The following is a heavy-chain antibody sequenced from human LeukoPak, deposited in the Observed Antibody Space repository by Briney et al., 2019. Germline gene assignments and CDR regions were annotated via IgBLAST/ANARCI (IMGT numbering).Heavy chain of an antibody. Sequence: GGSLRLSCVASGSSFSSYSMNWVRQAPGKGLEWVSYISTSSDSTHYADSVKGRLTISRDNAKNSLYLQMSSLRAEDTAVYYCARALDYWGQGTLVTVSS. CDR2: ISTSSDST. V-gene: IGHV3-48*01. J-gene: IGHJ4*02. CDR3: ARALDY. CDR1: GSSFSSYS.